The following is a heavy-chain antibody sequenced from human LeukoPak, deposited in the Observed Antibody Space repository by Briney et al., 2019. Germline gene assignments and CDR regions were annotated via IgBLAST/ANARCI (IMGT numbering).Heavy chain of an antibody. J-gene: IGHJ4*02. Sequence: ASVKVSCKASGYTFTGYYMHWVRQAPGQGLEWMGWINPNSGGTNYAQKFQGRVTMTRDTSISTAYLELSRLRSDDTAVYYCARERVDSSSWYIDYWGQGTLVTVSS. CDR2: INPNSGGT. CDR3: ARERVDSSSWYIDY. D-gene: IGHD6-13*01. V-gene: IGHV1-2*02. CDR1: GYTFTGYY.